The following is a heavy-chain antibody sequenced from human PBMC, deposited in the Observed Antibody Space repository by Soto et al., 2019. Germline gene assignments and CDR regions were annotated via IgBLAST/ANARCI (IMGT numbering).Heavy chain of an antibody. D-gene: IGHD2-21*01. Sequence: QVQLQESGPGLVKPSGTLFLTCAVSGGSISDNWWSWVRQPPGKGLEWIGEIYDSGTTYYTPSLRSRVVILVDKSASQISLTLSSVTAADTAVYYCARHVAVPRTRGFDYWGPGTLVAVSS. V-gene: IGHV4-4*02. J-gene: IGHJ4*02. CDR1: GGSISDNW. CDR2: IYDSGTT. CDR3: ARHVAVPRTRGFDY.